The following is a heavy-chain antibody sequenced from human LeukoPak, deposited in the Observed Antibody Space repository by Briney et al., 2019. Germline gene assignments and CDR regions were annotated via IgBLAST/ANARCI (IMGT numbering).Heavy chain of an antibody. CDR2: IYHSGST. Sequence: SETLSLTCTVSGYSLSGGYYWGWIRQPPGKGLEWIANIYHSGSTYYNPSLKSRVTISVDTSKNQFSLKLSSVTAADTAVYYCARDYYGSGRETLYYFDYWGQGTLVTVSS. D-gene: IGHD3-10*01. CDR3: ARDYYGSGRETLYYFDY. J-gene: IGHJ4*02. V-gene: IGHV4-38-2*02. CDR1: GYSLSGGYY.